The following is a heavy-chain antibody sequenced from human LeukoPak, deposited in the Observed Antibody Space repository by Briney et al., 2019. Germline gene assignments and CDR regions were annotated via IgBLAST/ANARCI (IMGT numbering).Heavy chain of an antibody. J-gene: IGHJ3*02. CDR1: GFTFSSYG. CDR3: AKERGCSGGSCDSAAFDI. V-gene: IGHV3-30*18. Sequence: GRSLRLSCAASGFTFSSYGTHWVRRAPGKGLEWVAVISYDGSNKYYADSVKGRFTISRDNSKNTLYLQMNSLRAEDTAVYYCAKERGCSGGSCDSAAFDIWGQGTMVTVSS. D-gene: IGHD2-15*01. CDR2: ISYDGSNK.